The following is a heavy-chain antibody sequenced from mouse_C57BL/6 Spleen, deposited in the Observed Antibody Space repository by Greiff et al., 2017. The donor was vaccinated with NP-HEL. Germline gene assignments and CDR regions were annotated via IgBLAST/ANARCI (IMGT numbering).Heavy chain of an antibody. J-gene: IGHJ3*01. Sequence: QVQLQQPGAELVKPGASVKLSCKASGYTFTSYWMQWVKQRPGQGLEWIGEIDPSDSYTNYNQKFKGKATLNVDPSSSTAYMQLSSLTSEDSAVYYGARMDGYDGGAAFAYWGQGTLVTVSA. CDR2: IDPSDSYT. CDR1: GYTFTSYW. V-gene: IGHV1-50*01. CDR3: ARMDGYDGGAAFAY. D-gene: IGHD2-2*01.